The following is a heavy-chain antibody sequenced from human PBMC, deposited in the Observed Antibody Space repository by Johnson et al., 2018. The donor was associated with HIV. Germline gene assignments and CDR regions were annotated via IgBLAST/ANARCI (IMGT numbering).Heavy chain of an antibody. Sequence: VQLVESGGGLVQPGGSLRLSCAASGFTFSSYAMSWVRQAPGKGLEWVSAISGSGGSTYYADSVKGRFTISRDNSKNTLYLQMNSLRAEDTAVYYCTRGLVETRRFRGGGDVFDIWGQGTMVTVSS. CDR3: TRGLVETRRFRGGGDVFDI. V-gene: IGHV3-23*04. CDR2: ISGSGGST. J-gene: IGHJ3*02. CDR1: GFTFSSYA. D-gene: IGHD3-10*01.